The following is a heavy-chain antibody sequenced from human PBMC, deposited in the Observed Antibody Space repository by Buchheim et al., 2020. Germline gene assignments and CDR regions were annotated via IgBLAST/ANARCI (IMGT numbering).Heavy chain of an antibody. J-gene: IGHJ4*02. D-gene: IGHD2-2*01. V-gene: IGHV1-18*01. Sequence: QVQLVQSGAEVKKPGASVKVSCKASGYIFTSYGISWVRQAPGQGLEWMGWISPYNGNTDYGQNFQDRVSMTTDTSTTNAYMELTSLRSDDTAVYFCARDSETSTGGDFDYWGQGT. CDR1: GYIFTSYG. CDR3: ARDSETSTGGDFDY. CDR2: ISPYNGNT.